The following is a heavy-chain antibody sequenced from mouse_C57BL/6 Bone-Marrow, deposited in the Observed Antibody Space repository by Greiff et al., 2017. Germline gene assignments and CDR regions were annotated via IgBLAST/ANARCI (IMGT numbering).Heavy chain of an antibody. CDR3: ARGGLDYGSSYWYFDV. CDR2: INSDGGST. D-gene: IGHD1-1*01. Sequence: EVKLMESGGGLVQPGESLKLSCESNEYEFPSHDMSWVRKTPEKRLELVAAINSDGGSTYYPDTMERRFIISRDNTKKTLYLQMSSLRSEDTALYYGARGGLDYGSSYWYFDVWGTGTTVTVSS. J-gene: IGHJ1*03. V-gene: IGHV5-2*01. CDR1: EYEFPSHD.